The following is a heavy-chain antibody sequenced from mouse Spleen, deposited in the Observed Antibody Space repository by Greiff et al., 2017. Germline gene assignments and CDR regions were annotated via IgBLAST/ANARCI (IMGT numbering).Heavy chain of an antibody. D-gene: IGHD1-1*01. V-gene: IGHV1-81*01. CDR3: ARSDYYGSSPKYYYAMDY. CDR2: IYPRSGNT. J-gene: IGHJ4*01. CDR1: GYTFTSYG. Sequence: VQRVESGAELARPGASVKLSCKASGYTFTSYGISWVKQRTGQGLEWIGEIYPRSGNTYYNEKFKGKATLTADKSSSTAYMELRSLTSEDSAVYFCARSDYYGSSPKYYYAMDYWGQGTSVTVSS.